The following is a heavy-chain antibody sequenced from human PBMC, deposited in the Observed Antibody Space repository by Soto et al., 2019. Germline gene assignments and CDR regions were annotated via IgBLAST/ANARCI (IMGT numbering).Heavy chain of an antibody. CDR2: IYSGGYT. D-gene: IGHD3-10*01. CDR1: GFTVSNNY. V-gene: IGHV3-53*01. J-gene: IGHJ4*02. Sequence: EVQLVESGGGLIQPGGSLRLSCAVSGFTVSNNYMSWVRQAPGKGLEGVSVIYSGGYTAYGDSVKGRFTISRDNSKNTLSIKMNSLGRGDRGVFYCATGRGGGGYWGQGTLVTVSS. CDR3: ATGRGGGGY.